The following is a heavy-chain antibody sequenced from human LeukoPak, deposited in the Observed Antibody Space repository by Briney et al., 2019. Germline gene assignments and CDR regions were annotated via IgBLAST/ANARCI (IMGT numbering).Heavy chain of an antibody. V-gene: IGHV1-46*01. CDR2: INPSGGST. J-gene: IGHJ6*02. Sequence: ASVKASCKASGYTFTSYYMHWVRQAPGQGLEWMGIINPSGGSTSYAQKFQGRVTMTRDTSTSTVYMELSSLRSEDTAVYYCARTYGGNTIRWYYYGMDVWGQGTTVTVSS. D-gene: IGHD4-23*01. CDR3: ARTYGGNTIRWYYYGMDV. CDR1: GYTFTSYY.